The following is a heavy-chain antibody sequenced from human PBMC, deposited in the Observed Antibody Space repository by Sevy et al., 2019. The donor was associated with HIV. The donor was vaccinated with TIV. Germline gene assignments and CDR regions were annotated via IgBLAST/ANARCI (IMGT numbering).Heavy chain of an antibody. CDR2: FDPEDGET. D-gene: IGHD5-12*01. CDR3: ATGGGYNRDFDY. J-gene: IGHJ4*02. V-gene: IGHV1-24*01. Sequence: ASVKVSCKVSGYTLTELSMHWVRQAPGKGLEWMGGFDPEDGETIYAQKFQGRVTMTEDTSTDTAYMELSSLRSEDMAVYYCATGGGYNRDFDYWGQGTLVTVSS. CDR1: GYTLTELS.